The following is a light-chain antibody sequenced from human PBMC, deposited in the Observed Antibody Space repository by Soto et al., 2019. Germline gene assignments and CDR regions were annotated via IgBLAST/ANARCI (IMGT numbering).Light chain of an antibody. CDR3: QRYDSYSAT. Sequence: DIQMTQSPSTLSASVGDRVTITCRASQSISYWLAWYQQKPGKAPILLIYKASILESGVPSRFSGSGSGTEFTRTISSLQPDDFATYYCQRYDSYSATFGQGTKVEIK. J-gene: IGKJ1*01. CDR2: KAS. CDR1: QSISYW. V-gene: IGKV1-5*03.